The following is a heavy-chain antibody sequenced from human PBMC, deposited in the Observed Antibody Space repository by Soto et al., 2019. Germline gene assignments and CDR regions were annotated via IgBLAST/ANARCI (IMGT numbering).Heavy chain of an antibody. CDR3: AKVYYDSSGYYYYYGMDV. CDR2: ISYDGSNK. V-gene: IGHV3-30*18. D-gene: IGHD3-22*01. J-gene: IGHJ6*02. Sequence: GGSLRLSCAASGFTFSSYGMHWVRQAPGKGLEWVAVISYDGSNKYYADSVKGRFTISRDNSKNTLYLQMNNLRAEDTAVYYCAKVYYDSSGYYYYYGMDVWGQGTTVTVSS. CDR1: GFTFSSYG.